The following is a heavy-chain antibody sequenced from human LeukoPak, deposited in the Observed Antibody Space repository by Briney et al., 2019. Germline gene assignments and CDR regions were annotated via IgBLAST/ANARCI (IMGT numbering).Heavy chain of an antibody. CDR2: IYYSGST. V-gene: IGHV4-39*07. D-gene: IGHD7-27*01. Sequence: PSETLSLTCTVSGGSISSSSYYWGWIRQPPGKGLEWIGSIYYSGSTYYNPSLKSRVTISVDTSKNQFSLKLSSVTAADTAVYYCARVTGEDYCYYMDVWGKGTTVTVSS. CDR1: GGSISSSSYY. J-gene: IGHJ6*03. CDR3: ARVTGEDYCYYMDV.